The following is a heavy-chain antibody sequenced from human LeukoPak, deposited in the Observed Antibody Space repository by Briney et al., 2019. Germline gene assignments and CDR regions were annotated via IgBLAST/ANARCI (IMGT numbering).Heavy chain of an antibody. J-gene: IGHJ5*02. Sequence: GASVKVSCKASGYTFTSYAMNWVRQAPGQGLEWMGWINTNTGNPTYAQGFTGRFVFSLDTSVSTAYLQISSLKAEDTAVYYCARESKDCSGGSCYSGWFDPWGQGTLVTVSS. D-gene: IGHD2-15*01. CDR1: GYTFTSYA. V-gene: IGHV7-4-1*02. CDR2: INTNTGNP. CDR3: ARESKDCSGGSCYSGWFDP.